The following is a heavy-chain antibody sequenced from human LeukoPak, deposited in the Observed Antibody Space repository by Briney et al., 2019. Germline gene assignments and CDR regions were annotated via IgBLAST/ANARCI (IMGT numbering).Heavy chain of an antibody. V-gene: IGHV3-74*03. CDR3: ARPSGPAAFDI. J-gene: IGHJ3*02. CDR1: GFTFNNYA. CDR2: IKSDASTI. Sequence: GGSLRLSCAASGFTFNNYAMSWVRQAPGKGLVWVSHIKSDASTITYADSVKGRFTISRDNAKNTLYLQMNSLRAEDTAVYYCARPSGPAAFDIWGQGTMVTVSS.